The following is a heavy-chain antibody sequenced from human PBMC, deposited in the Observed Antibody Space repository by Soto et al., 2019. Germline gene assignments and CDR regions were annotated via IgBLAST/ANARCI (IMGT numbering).Heavy chain of an antibody. Sequence: QVQLVESGGGVVQPGRSLRLSCAASGFTFSSYGMHWVRQAPGKGLEWVAVIWYDGSNKYYADSVKGRFTISRDNSKNTLYLQMNSLRAEDTAVYYCARDGVLRYFDWDPNPLDYWGQGTLVTVSS. CDR3: ARDGVLRYFDWDPNPLDY. D-gene: IGHD3-9*01. J-gene: IGHJ4*02. V-gene: IGHV3-33*01. CDR2: IWYDGSNK. CDR1: GFTFSSYG.